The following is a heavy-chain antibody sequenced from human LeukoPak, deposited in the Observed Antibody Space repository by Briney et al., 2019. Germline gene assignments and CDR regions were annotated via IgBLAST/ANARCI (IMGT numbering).Heavy chain of an antibody. J-gene: IGHJ4*02. CDR3: ARDLILDYDDYVMPDY. Sequence: ASVKVSCKASGYTFTSYGISWVRQAPGQGLEWMGWISAYNGNTNYAQKLQGRVTMTTDTSTSTAYMELRSLRSDDTAVYYCARDLILDYDDYVMPDYWGQGTLVTVSS. V-gene: IGHV1-18*01. CDR1: GYTFTSYG. CDR2: ISAYNGNT. D-gene: IGHD4-17*01.